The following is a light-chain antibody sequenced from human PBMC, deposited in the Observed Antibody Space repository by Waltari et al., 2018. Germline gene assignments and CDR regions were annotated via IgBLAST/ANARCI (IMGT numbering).Light chain of an antibody. J-gene: IGKJ1*01. V-gene: IGKV3-11*01. CDR3: QQRNDWPPT. Sequence: EIVLTQSPATLSLSPGARATLSCRTSRSVSDYLAWYQHKPGQAPRLLLSAASNRAAGIPARFSGSGSETDFTLSINNLEPDDSATYYCQQRNDWPPTFGRGTKLE. CDR2: AAS. CDR1: RSVSDY.